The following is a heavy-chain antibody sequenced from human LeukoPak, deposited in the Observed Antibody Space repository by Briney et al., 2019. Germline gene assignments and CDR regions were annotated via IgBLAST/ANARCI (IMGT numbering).Heavy chain of an antibody. V-gene: IGHV4-39*07. CDR3: AKLAKYFYGAETFYFFEH. CDR2: ISYSGNT. Sequence: ASETLSLTCTVSGGSISSGSYSWGWIRQPPGKGLEWIGNISYSGNTYYNPSLKSRVTISVDTSKNQFSLKLSSVTAADTAVYYCAKLAKYFYGAETFYFFEHWGQGTPVTASS. CDR1: GGSISSGSYS. D-gene: IGHD3-10*01. J-gene: IGHJ4*02.